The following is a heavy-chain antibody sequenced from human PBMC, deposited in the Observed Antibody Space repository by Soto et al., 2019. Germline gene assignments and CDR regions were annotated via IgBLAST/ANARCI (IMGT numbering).Heavy chain of an antibody. CDR1: GGSFSGNY. Sequence: QVQLQQWGAGLLKPSETLSLTCAVYGGSFSGNYWSWIRQPPGKGLEWLGEINRGGDTEYNTSLKSRVTISADTSKQQFSMKVNSVTAADTAVYYCARGYASGSYYAYWGQGTPVIVSS. CDR2: INRGGDT. V-gene: IGHV4-34*01. CDR3: ARGYASGSYYAY. D-gene: IGHD3-10*01. J-gene: IGHJ4*01.